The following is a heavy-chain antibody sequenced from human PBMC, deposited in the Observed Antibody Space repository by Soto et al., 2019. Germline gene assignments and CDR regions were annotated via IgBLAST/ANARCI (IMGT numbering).Heavy chain of an antibody. V-gene: IGHV3-15*01. D-gene: IGHD6-6*01. Sequence: EVQVEESGGGLVKPGGSLRLSCVASGFTFSNAWMTWVRQVPGKGLKWVGRIKSKSDGGAIDYAAAVKGRFVLSRDDSENTVYLQMNSLKTEDTAVYYCATGTLRAMSIGKDVWGQGTTVIVSS. CDR1: GFTFSNAW. J-gene: IGHJ6*02. CDR2: IKSKSDGGAI. CDR3: ATGTLRAMSIGKDV.